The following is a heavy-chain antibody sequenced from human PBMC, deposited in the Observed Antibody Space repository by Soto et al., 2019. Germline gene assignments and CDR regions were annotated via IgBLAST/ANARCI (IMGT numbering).Heavy chain of an antibody. V-gene: IGHV4-31*03. Sequence: QVQLQESGPGLVKPSQTLSLPCTVSGGSISSGGYYWSWIRQHPGKGLEWIGYIYYSGSTYYNPSLKSRVTISVDTSKNQFSLKLSSVTAADTAVYYCARSPRGDCSSTSCYGTFDYWGQGTLVTVSS. CDR1: GGSISSGGYY. J-gene: IGHJ4*02. CDR2: IYYSGST. D-gene: IGHD2-2*01. CDR3: ARSPRGDCSSTSCYGTFDY.